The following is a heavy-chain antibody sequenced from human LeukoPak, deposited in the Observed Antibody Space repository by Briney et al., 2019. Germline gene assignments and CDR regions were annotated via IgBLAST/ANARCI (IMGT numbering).Heavy chain of an antibody. CDR1: GGSISSYY. J-gene: IGHJ5*02. D-gene: IGHD3-10*01. V-gene: IGHV4-59*01. CDR2: IYYSGST. CDR3: AREEPITMVRGVTGGNWFDP. Sequence: SETLSLTCTVSGGSISSYYWSWIRQPPGKGLEWIGYIYYSGSTNYNPSLKSRVIISVDTSKNQFSLKLSSVTAADTAVYYCAREEPITMVRGVTGGNWFDPWGQGTLVTVSS.